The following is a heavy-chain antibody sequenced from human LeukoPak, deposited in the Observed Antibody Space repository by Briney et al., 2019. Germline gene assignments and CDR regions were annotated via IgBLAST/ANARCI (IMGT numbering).Heavy chain of an antibody. D-gene: IGHD3-10*01. CDR1: GGSISSGGYY. CDR2: IYYSGST. J-gene: IGHJ5*02. Sequence: SETLSLTCTVSGGSISSGGYYWSWIRQHPGKGLEWIGYIYYSGSTYYNPSLKSRVTISVDTSKNQFSLKLSSVTAADTAVYYCARVSITMVRGVMSRDRPAGDRFDLWGQGTLVTVSS. CDR3: ARVSITMVRGVMSRDRPAGDRFDL. V-gene: IGHV4-31*03.